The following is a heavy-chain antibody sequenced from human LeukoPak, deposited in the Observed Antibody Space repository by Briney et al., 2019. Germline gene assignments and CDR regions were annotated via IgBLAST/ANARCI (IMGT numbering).Heavy chain of an antibody. D-gene: IGHD2-2*02. CDR3: ARDPGSLPAAIGYCYYGMDV. Sequence: GGSLRLSCAASGFTFSSYSMNWVRQAPGKGLEWVSSISSSSSYIYYADSVKGRFTISRDNAKNSLYLQMNSLKTEDTALYYCARDPGSLPAAIGYCYYGMDVWGQGTTVTVSS. J-gene: IGHJ6*02. CDR2: ISSSSSYI. V-gene: IGHV3-21*04. CDR1: GFTFSSYS.